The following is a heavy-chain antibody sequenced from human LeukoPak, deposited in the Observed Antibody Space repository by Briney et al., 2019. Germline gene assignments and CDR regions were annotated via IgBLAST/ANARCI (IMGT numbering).Heavy chain of an antibody. CDR1: GYRFTSYW. Sequence: GESLKISCKGSGYRFTSYWIGWVRQMPGKGLEWMGIIYPGDSDTRYSPSFQGQVTISADKSISTAYLQWSSLKASDTAMYYCARPLYDSSGPPGTYYYYMDVWGKGTTVTVSS. CDR3: ARPLYDSSGPPGTYYYYMDV. D-gene: IGHD3-22*01. J-gene: IGHJ6*03. CDR2: IYPGDSDT. V-gene: IGHV5-51*01.